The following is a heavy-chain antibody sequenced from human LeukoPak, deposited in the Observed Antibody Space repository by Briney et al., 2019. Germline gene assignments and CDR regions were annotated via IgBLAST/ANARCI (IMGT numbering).Heavy chain of an antibody. Sequence: GSLRLSCAASGFTFSSYAMHWVRQAPGKGLEWVAVISYDGSNKYYADSVKGRFTISRDNSKNTLYLQMNSLRAEDTAVYCCARAEEWLYDYWGQGTLVTVPS. CDR2: ISYDGSNK. CDR3: ARAEEWLYDY. D-gene: IGHD6-19*01. V-gene: IGHV3-30-3*01. J-gene: IGHJ4*02. CDR1: GFTFSSYA.